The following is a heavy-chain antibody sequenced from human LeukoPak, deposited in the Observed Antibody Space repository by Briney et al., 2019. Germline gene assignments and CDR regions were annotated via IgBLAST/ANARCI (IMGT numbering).Heavy chain of an antibody. CDR1: GFTFSSYA. J-gene: IGHJ6*02. CDR2: ISGSGGST. Sequence: GGSLRLSCAASGFTFSSYAMSRVRQAPGKGLEWVSAISGSGGSTYYADSVKGRFTISRDNSKNTLYLQMNSLRAEDTAVYYCAKVWSSSLNYNYGMDVWGQGTTVTVSS. V-gene: IGHV3-23*01. D-gene: IGHD6-6*01. CDR3: AKVWSSSLNYNYGMDV.